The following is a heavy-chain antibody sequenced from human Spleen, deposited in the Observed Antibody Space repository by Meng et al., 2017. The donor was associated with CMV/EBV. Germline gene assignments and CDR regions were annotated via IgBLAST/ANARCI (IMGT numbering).Heavy chain of an antibody. CDR2: ISTSGSTM. CDR3: ARGSVFYYDGTSFFSA. CDR1: GFTFSNYE. D-gene: IGHD3-22*01. Sequence: GGSLRLSCAASGFTFSNYEMNWVRQAPGQGLEWVSYISTSGSTMYYADSVKGRFTISRDNAKNSLYLPMNSLRAEDTAVYSCARGSVFYYDGTSFFSAWGQGTLVTVSS. J-gene: IGHJ4*02. V-gene: IGHV3-48*03.